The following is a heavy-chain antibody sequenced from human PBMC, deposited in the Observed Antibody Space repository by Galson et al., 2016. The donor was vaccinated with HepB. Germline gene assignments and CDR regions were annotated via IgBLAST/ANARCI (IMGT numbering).Heavy chain of an antibody. D-gene: IGHD3-22*01. CDR2: ITYDGSDK. J-gene: IGHJ4*02. CDR1: GFTFSSYA. V-gene: IGHV3-30*18. Sequence: SLRLSCAASGFTFSSYAMHWVRQAPGKGLEWVAGITYDGSDKHYAESAKGRFTISRDNSKNTLYLQMNSLRAEDTAVYYCAKERRDYYDSSGNSDYWGQGTLVTVSS. CDR3: AKERRDYYDSSGNSDY.